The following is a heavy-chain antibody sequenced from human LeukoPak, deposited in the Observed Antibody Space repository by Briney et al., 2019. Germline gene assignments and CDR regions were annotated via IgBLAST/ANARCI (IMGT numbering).Heavy chain of an antibody. CDR1: GFTFSSHA. CDR3: AKDGDYGDYGPNWFDP. D-gene: IGHD4-17*01. J-gene: IGHJ5*02. Sequence: GGSLRLSCAASGFTFSSHAMSWVRQAPGKGLEWVSGISSSGYSTYYADSVKGRFTISRDNSKNTLYLQMNSLRAEDTAVYYCAKDGDYGDYGPNWFDPWGQGTLVTVSS. CDR2: ISSSGYST. V-gene: IGHV3-23*01.